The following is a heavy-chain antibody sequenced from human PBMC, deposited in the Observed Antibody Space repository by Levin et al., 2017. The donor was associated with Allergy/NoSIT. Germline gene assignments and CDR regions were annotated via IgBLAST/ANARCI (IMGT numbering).Heavy chain of an antibody. J-gene: IGHJ4*02. CDR1: GFTFSSYG. CDR2: ISYGGNK. D-gene: IGHD3-22*01. Sequence: GESLKISCAASGFTFSSYGMHWVRQAPGKGPEWVAVISYGGNKYYADSVKGRFTISRDNSKNTLYLQMKSLRPEDTAVYYCAKDKEAYYYDSSGSLEFWGQGTLVTVSS. CDR3: AKDKEAYYYDSSGSLEF. V-gene: IGHV3-30*18.